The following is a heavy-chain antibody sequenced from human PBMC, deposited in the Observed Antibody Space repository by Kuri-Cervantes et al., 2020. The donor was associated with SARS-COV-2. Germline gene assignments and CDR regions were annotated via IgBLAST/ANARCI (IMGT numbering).Heavy chain of an antibody. D-gene: IGHD1-1*01. V-gene: IGHV1-8*01. Sequence: ASVKVSCKASGYTFTSYDINWVRQVTGQGLEWMGWMNPNSGNTGYTQKFQGRVTMTRNTSISTAYMELSSLRAEDTAVYYCAKGHNWRYDYWGQGTLVTVSS. CDR3: AKGHNWRYDY. CDR2: MNPNSGNT. J-gene: IGHJ4*02. CDR1: GYTFTSYD.